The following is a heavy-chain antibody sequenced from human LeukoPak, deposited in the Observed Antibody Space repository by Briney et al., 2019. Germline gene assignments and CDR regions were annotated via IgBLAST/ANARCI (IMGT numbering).Heavy chain of an antibody. Sequence: GGSLRLSCAASGFTFSSYAMSWVRQAPGKGLEWVSAISGSGGSTYYADSVKGRFTISRDNSKNTLYLQMDSLRAEDTAVYYCARDRAWNYFDYWGQGTLVTVSS. V-gene: IGHV3-23*01. CDR2: ISGSGGST. CDR1: GFTFSSYA. CDR3: ARDRAWNYFDY. J-gene: IGHJ4*02. D-gene: IGHD3-3*01.